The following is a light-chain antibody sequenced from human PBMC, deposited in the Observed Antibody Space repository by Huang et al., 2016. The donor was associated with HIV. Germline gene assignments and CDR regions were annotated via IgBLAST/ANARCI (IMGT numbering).Light chain of an antibody. J-gene: IGKJ1*01. CDR3: QQYYGTPT. CDR1: QAISNS. CDR2: TTS. Sequence: DIQMTQSPSSLSPSVGDRVTIPCRASQAISNSLAWYQQKPGKAPKLLLHTTSRLEEGVPARFSGSGSGADYTLTISSLQPEDFATYYCQQYYGTPTFGQGTRVEIK. V-gene: IGKV1-NL1*01.